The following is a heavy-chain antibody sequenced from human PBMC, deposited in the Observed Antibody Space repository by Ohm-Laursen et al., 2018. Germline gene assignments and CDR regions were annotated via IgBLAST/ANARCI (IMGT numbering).Heavy chain of an antibody. Sequence: GSLRLSCSASGFTLSSYAMSWVRQAPGKGLEWVSTISGTGLSTYYADSVKGRFTISRDKSKNTLYLQMNSLRADDTAVYYCAKLMGWSTDYWGQGTLVTVSS. CDR2: ISGTGLST. CDR3: AKLMGWSTDY. J-gene: IGHJ4*02. CDR1: GFTLSSYA. V-gene: IGHV3-23*01.